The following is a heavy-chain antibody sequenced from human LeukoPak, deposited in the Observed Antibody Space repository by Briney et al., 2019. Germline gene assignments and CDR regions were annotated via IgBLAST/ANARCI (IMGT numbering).Heavy chain of an antibody. CDR3: AKDSSTTWFGGDSK. V-gene: IGHV3-30*18. D-gene: IGHD3-10*01. CDR1: GFTFNNYG. Sequence: GGSLRLSCAASGFTFNNYGLHWVRQAPGKGLEWVALISYDGNYKNYADSVKGRFTISRDNSKNTLYLQMDSLKAEDTAVYFCAKDSSTTWFGGDSKWGQGTLVTVSS. J-gene: IGHJ4*02. CDR2: ISYDGNYK.